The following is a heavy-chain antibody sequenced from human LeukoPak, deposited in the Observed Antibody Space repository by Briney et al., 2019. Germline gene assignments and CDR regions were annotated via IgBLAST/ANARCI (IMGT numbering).Heavy chain of an antibody. J-gene: IGHJ6*02. Sequence: SETLSLTCTVSGDSINSGRFYWGWVRQPPGKGLEWIGSIFYDGSTSYNPPLKSRVTIAADTSNNQFSLKLNSVTAADTAVYYCARDQLGYCSGGSCYHYYYGMDVWGQGTTVTVSS. CDR1: GDSINSGRFY. CDR2: IFYDGST. CDR3: ARDQLGYCSGGSCYHYYYGMDV. V-gene: IGHV4-39*02. D-gene: IGHD2-15*01.